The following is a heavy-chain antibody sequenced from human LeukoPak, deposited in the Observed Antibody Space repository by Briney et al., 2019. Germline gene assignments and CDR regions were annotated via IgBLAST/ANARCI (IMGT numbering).Heavy chain of an antibody. CDR1: GFTVSSNY. CDR2: IGISDTTT. Sequence: GGSLRLSCAASGFTVSSNYMSWVRQAPGKGPQWVSYIGISDTTTYYADSVKGRFTISRDNAKNSLYLQMSSLRVEDTAIYYCARDSGVGGTFDYWGQGSLLTVSS. J-gene: IGHJ4*02. CDR3: ARDSGVGGTFDY. V-gene: IGHV3-11*04. D-gene: IGHD1-26*01.